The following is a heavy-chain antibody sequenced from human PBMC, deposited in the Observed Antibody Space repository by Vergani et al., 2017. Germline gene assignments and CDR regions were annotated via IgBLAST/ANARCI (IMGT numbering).Heavy chain of an antibody. J-gene: IGHJ4*02. Sequence: QLHLQESGPGLVKPSGTLSLTCTVSGGSITSSSYYWGWIRQPPGKGLEWIGNIYHSGGAYYNPSLKGRVTISVDTSKNQFSLEVTSVTAADTAMYFCARTESFILRYFHWALWGQGTLVTVSS. V-gene: IGHV4-39*01. D-gene: IGHD3-9*01. CDR2: IYHSGGA. CDR1: GGSITSSSYY. CDR3: ARTESFILRYFHWAL.